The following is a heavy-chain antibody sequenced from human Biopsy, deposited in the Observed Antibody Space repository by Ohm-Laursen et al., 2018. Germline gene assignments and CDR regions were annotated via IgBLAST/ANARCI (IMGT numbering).Heavy chain of an antibody. D-gene: IGHD4-17*01. J-gene: IGHJ6*02. CDR2: VMAIFGTA. CDR1: GVTFNSYA. CDR3: ATRVTPVTTLYYYAMDV. V-gene: IGHV1-69*06. Sequence: GASVKVSCKTSGVTFNSYAISWVRQAPGQGLEWMGGVMAIFGTANYAQKFQGRVTITADKSTSTAHLDLSSLRSEDTVVYYCATRVTPVTTLYYYAMDVWGQGTTVTVS.